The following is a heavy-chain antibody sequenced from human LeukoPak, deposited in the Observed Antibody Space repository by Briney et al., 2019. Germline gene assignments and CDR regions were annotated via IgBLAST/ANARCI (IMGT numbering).Heavy chain of an antibody. CDR3: ARLDGYCSGGSCYSVSVVDP. Sequence: SETLSLTCTVSGGSISSSNYYWGWIRQPPGKGLEWIGSIYYSGSTYYNPSLKSRVTISVDTSKNQFSLKLSSVTAADTAVYYCARLDGYCSGGSCYSVSVVDPRGQGTLVTVSS. D-gene: IGHD2-15*01. J-gene: IGHJ5*02. CDR2: IYYSGST. V-gene: IGHV4-39*01. CDR1: GGSISSSNYY.